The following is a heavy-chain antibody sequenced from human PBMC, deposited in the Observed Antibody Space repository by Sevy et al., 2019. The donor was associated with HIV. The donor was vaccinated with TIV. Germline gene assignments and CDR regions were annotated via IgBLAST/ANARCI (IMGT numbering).Heavy chain of an antibody. V-gene: IGHV3-30*18. J-gene: IGHJ6*02. Sequence: GGSLRLSCAASGFTFSSYGMHWVRQAPGKGLEWVAVISYDGSNKYYADSVKGRFTISRDNSKNTLYLQMNSLRAEDTAVYYWAKDLGSSSWDKFWGNNYGMDVWGQGTTVTVSS. D-gene: IGHD6-13*01. CDR2: ISYDGSNK. CDR1: GFTFSSYG. CDR3: AKDLGSSSWDKFWGNNYGMDV.